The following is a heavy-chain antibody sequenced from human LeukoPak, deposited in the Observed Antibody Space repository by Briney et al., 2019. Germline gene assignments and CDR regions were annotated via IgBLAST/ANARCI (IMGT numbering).Heavy chain of an antibody. J-gene: IGHJ4*02. D-gene: IGHD5-12*01. CDR1: GGSISRSSYF. V-gene: IGHV4-39*01. Sequence: SETLSLICTVSGGSISRSSYFWGWIRQPPGKGLELIGSIYYSGSTYYNPSLESRVTISVDTSKNQFSLKLNSLTAADTAVYYCARHGGLKYGGYEKRFDYWGQGTLVTVSS. CDR2: IYYSGST. CDR3: ARHGGLKYGGYEKRFDY.